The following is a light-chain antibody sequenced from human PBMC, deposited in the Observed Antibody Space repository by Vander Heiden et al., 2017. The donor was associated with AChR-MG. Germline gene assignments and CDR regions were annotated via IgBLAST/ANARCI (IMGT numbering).Light chain of an antibody. V-gene: IGLV2-23*01. CDR1: SRDVGRYNL. J-gene: IGLJ3*02. Sequence: QSALTQPAPLSGSPGPSITISCTGTSRDVGRYNLVSGEQKQAGKATKLMIYEGSKRPSGVANRFSGSKSGNTASLIISGLQAEDEVDYYCCSYAGSRWVFGGGTTLTVL. CDR3: CSYAGSRWV. CDR2: EGS.